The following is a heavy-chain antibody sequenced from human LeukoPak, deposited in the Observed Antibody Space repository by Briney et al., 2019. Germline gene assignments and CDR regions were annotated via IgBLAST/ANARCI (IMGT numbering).Heavy chain of an antibody. CDR2: LYHSDSA. CDR3: PRQHDSYYYYYIDV. J-gene: IGHJ6*03. CDR1: GYSISNGYY. V-gene: IGHV4-38-2*01. Sequence: KSSETLSLTCAVSGYSISNGYYWVWIRQPPGRGLEWIGSLYHSDSAYYNTSLRSRVSMSVDTSKNQFSLTLSFVTAADTAVYYCPRQHDSYYYYYIDVWGSGTTVTVSS.